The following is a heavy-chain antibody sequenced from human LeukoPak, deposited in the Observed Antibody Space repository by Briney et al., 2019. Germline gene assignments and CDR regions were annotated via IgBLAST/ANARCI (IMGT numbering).Heavy chain of an antibody. D-gene: IGHD2-2*01. V-gene: IGHV3-13*01. J-gene: IGHJ3*02. CDR2: IGTAGET. CDR1: GFTCNSYD. Sequence: PGGYLSFYAVASGFTCNSYDMDWVRQATGKGLVWGSAIGTAGETYYPGSVKGRFTISRENAENSLYLQMNSLRAGDTAVYYCARGSAAASDAFDIWGQGTMVTVSS. CDR3: ARGSAAASDAFDI.